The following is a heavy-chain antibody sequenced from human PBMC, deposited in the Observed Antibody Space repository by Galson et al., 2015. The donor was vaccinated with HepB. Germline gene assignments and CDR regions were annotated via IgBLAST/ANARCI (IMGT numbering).Heavy chain of an antibody. V-gene: IGHV1-3*01. CDR3: ARSDGSGSYYPYYYYGMDV. D-gene: IGHD3-10*01. CDR2: INAGNGNT. J-gene: IGHJ6*02. CDR1: GYTFTSYA. Sequence: SCKASGYTFTSYAMHWVRQAPGQRLEWMGWINAGNGNTKYSQKFQGRVTITRDTSASTAYMELSSLRSEDTAVYYCARSDGSGSYYPYYYYGMDVWGQGTTVTVSS.